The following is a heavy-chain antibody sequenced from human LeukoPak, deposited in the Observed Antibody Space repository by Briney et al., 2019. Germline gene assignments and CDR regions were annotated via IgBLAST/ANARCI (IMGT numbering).Heavy chain of an antibody. V-gene: IGHV3-21*01. CDR1: GFTFSSYS. CDR3: ARDQVGATIHADYFQH. CDR2: ISSSSSYI. J-gene: IGHJ1*01. Sequence: GGSRRLSCAASGFTFSSYSMNWVRQAPGKGLEWVSSISSSSSYIYYADSVKGRFTISRDNAKNSLYLQMNSLRAEDTAVYYCARDQVGATIHADYFQHWGQGTLVTVSS. D-gene: IGHD1-26*01.